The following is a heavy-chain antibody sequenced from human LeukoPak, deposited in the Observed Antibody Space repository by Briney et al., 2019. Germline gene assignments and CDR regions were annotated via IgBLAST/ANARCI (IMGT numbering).Heavy chain of an antibody. CDR3: ARDGGSSSWYSRGDAFDI. D-gene: IGHD6-13*01. V-gene: IGHV3-7*01. CDR2: IKQDGSEK. CDR1: GFTFSSYW. Sequence: GGSLRLSCAASGFTFSSYWMSWVRQAPGKGLEWVANIKQDGSEKYYVDSVKGRFTISRDNAKNSLYLQMNSLRAEDTAVYYCARDGGSSSWYSRGDAFDIRGQGTMVTVSS. J-gene: IGHJ3*02.